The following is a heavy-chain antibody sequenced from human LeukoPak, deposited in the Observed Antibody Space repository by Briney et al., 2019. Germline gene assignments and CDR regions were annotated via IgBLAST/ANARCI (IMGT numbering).Heavy chain of an antibody. CDR2: ISYDGSNK. Sequence: PGGSLRLSCAASGFTFSSYAMHWVHQAPGKGLEWLAVISYDGSNKYYADSVKGRFTISRDNSKNTLYLQMNSLRAEDTAVYYCARERVAAAGTGSRFDYWGQGTLVTVSS. V-gene: IGHV3-30-3*01. CDR1: GFTFSSYA. D-gene: IGHD6-13*01. CDR3: ARERVAAAGTGSRFDY. J-gene: IGHJ4*02.